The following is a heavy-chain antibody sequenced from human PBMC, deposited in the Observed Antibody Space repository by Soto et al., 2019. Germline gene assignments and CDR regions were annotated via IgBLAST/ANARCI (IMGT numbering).Heavy chain of an antibody. CDR2: ISYDGSNK. J-gene: IGHJ4*02. Sequence: QVQLVESGGGVVQPGRSLRLSCAASGFTFSSYAMHWVRQAPGKGLEWVAVISYDGSNKYYADSVKGRFTISRDNSKNTLYLQMNSLRAEDTAVYYCARDGRAAAGTFDCWGQGTLVTVSS. V-gene: IGHV3-30-3*01. D-gene: IGHD6-13*01. CDR1: GFTFSSYA. CDR3: ARDGRAAAGTFDC.